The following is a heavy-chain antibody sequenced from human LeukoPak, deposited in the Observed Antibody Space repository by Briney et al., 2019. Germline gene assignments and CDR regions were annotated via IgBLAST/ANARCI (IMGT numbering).Heavy chain of an antibody. Sequence: GASVKVSCKASGYTFTSYDINWVRQATGQGLEWMGWMNPNSGNTGYAQKFQGRVTMTRNTSISTAYMELSSLRSEDTAVYYCAGELPKISDSRERIAAAPSRMDVWGQGTTVTVSS. CDR2: MNPNSGNT. CDR3: AGELPKISDSRERIAAAPSRMDV. J-gene: IGHJ6*02. D-gene: IGHD6-13*01. CDR1: GYTFTSYD. V-gene: IGHV1-8*01.